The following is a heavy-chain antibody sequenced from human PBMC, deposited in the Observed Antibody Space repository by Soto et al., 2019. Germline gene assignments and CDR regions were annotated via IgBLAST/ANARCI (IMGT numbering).Heavy chain of an antibody. V-gene: IGHV1-69*13. D-gene: IGHD2-2*01. CDR3: ARGPIPAAIGYYYVMDV. J-gene: IGHJ6*02. CDR2: IIPIFGTA. CDR1: GGTFSSYA. Sequence: SVKVSCKASGGTFSSYAISWVRQAPGQGLEWMGGIIPIFGTANYAQKFQGRVTITADESTSTAYMELSSLRSEDTAVYYCARGPIPAAIGYYYVMDVWGQGTTVTVSS.